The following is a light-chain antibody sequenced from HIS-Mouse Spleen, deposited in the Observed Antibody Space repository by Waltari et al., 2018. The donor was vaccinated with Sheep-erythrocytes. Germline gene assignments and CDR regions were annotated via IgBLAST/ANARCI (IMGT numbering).Light chain of an antibody. CDR1: SRDVGSYNL. CDR2: EGS. V-gene: IGLV2-23*01. J-gene: IGLJ2*01. CDR3: CSYAGSSTLV. Sequence: QSALTQPASVSGSPGQSITISCPVTSRDVGSYNLFSWYQQQPGKAPKLMIYEGSKRPSGVSNRFSGSKSGNTASLTISGLQAEDEADYYCCSYAGSSTLVFGGGTKLTVL.